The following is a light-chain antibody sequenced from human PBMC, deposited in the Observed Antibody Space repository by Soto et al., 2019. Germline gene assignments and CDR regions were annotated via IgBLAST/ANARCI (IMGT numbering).Light chain of an antibody. V-gene: IGKV3-20*01. J-gene: IGKJ4*01. CDR2: GAS. CDR1: QSVSSNY. Sequence: EIVLTQSPGTLSLSQGERATLSCRASQSVSSNYLAWYQQKPGQAPRLLIYGASSRATGIPDRFSGSGSGTDFTLTISRLEPEDFAVYYCQQYGSSPRLTFGGGTKVDIK. CDR3: QQYGSSPRLT.